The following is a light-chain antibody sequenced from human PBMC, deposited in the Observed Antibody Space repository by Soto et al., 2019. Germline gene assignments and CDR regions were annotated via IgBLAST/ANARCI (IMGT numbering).Light chain of an antibody. Sequence: EIVMTQSPATLSVSPGERATLSCRASQSVSSSLAWYQHRPGQPPRLLIYGASTRATDIPARFSGSGSGTEFTLTISRLQSEDFAVYYCQHYNNWPPPMYAFGQGTKLEI. J-gene: IGKJ2*01. CDR1: QSVSSS. V-gene: IGKV3-15*01. CDR2: GAS. CDR3: QHYNNWPPPMYA.